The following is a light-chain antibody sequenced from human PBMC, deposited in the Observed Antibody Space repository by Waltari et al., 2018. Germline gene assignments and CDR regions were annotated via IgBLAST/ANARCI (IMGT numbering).Light chain of an antibody. Sequence: DIVMTQSPESLAVSRGGRATIHGKLGQSLLWSFNNNNYLAWYQQKPGQPPKLLIHRASTRESGVPDRFSGSGSGADFTLTISSLQAEDVAVYYCQQYYSTPPTFGQGTKLEIK. J-gene: IGKJ2*01. V-gene: IGKV4-1*01. CDR2: RAS. CDR1: QSLLWSFNNNNY. CDR3: QQYYSTPPT.